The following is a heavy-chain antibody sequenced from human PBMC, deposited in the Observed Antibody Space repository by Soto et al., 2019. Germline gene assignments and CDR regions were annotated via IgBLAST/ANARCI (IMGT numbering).Heavy chain of an antibody. D-gene: IGHD2-2*02. Sequence: SETLSLTCTVSGGSISSCYWSWIRQPPGKGLEWIGYIYYSGSTNYNPSLKSRVTISVDTSKNQFSLKLSSVTAADTAVYYCARVVVPAAIAYMDVWGKGTTVTVSS. CDR2: IYYSGST. J-gene: IGHJ6*03. CDR1: GGSISSCY. V-gene: IGHV4-59*01. CDR3: ARVVVPAAIAYMDV.